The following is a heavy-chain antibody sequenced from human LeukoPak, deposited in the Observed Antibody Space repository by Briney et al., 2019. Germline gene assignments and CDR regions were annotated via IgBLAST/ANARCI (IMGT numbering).Heavy chain of an antibody. CDR3: ARDHRYGGLFDY. V-gene: IGHV3-11*04. CDR1: RFTLNQYF. Sequence: GGSLRLSCTASRFTLNQYFMSWIRQAPGKGLEWVSHISISGQTTYYADSVQGRFTISRDNAKNSLYLQMNSLRAEDTAVYYCARDHRYGGLFDYWGQGTLVTVSS. J-gene: IGHJ4*02. CDR2: ISISGQTT. D-gene: IGHD1-1*01.